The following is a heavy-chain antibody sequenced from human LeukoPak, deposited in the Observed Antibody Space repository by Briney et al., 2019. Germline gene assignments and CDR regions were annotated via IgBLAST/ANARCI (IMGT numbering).Heavy chain of an antibody. D-gene: IGHD1-26*01. J-gene: IGHJ3*02. CDR2: INSRRSTT. Sequence: GGSLRLSCAASIFTFRNYGVNCGRHDPGRGREWVSYINSRRSTTYCADSVRRRFTISTDNAKNSLYMQMNSLIAEDTAIYYCAREVGTSQAFDIWGQGTMVTVSS. CDR1: IFTFRNYG. V-gene: IGHV3-48*01. CDR3: AREVGTSQAFDI.